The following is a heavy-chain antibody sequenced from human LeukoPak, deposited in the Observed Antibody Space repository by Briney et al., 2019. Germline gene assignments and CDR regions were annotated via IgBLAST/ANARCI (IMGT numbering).Heavy chain of an antibody. J-gene: IGHJ4*02. V-gene: IGHV3-15*04. CDR2: IESKSDGGTT. D-gene: IGHD1-26*01. Sequence: PGGSLRLSCAASGFTFTDAWMSWVRQAPGKGLEWGGRIESKSDGGTTYYAAPVKGRFTISRDDLKNTLYLQMNSLKTEDTAVYFCTLDDVGLAPDYWGQGTLVTVSS. CDR1: GFTFTDAW. CDR3: TLDDVGLAPDY.